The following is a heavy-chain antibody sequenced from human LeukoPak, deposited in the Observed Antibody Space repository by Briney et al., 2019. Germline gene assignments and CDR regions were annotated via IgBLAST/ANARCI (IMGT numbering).Heavy chain of an antibody. V-gene: IGHV3-11*03. CDR3: AIKYYDSTGYYY. CDR1: GFTFSDYY. Sequence: GGSLRLSCAASGFTFSDYYMSWIRQAPGKGLEWVSYISRNSYTNYADSVKGRFTISRDNAKNSLYLQMASLRAEDTAVYYCAIKYYDSTGYYYWGQGTLVTVSS. D-gene: IGHD3-22*01. J-gene: IGHJ4*02. CDR2: ISRNSYT.